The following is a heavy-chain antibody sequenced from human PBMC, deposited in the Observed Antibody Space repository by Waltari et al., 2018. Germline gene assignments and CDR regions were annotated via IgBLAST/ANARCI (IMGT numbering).Heavy chain of an antibody. Sequence: QVQLVQSGAEVKKPGASVKVSCKASGYIFTSYAISWVRQAPGQGLEWMGGIIPIFGTANYAQKFQGRVTFTADKSTHTAYMEVSGLTSEDTALYYCARDDATTGHLDSWGQGTPVTISS. CDR3: ARDDATTGHLDS. CDR1: GYIFTSYA. V-gene: IGHV1-69*06. CDR2: IIPIFGTA. D-gene: IGHD1-1*01. J-gene: IGHJ4*02.